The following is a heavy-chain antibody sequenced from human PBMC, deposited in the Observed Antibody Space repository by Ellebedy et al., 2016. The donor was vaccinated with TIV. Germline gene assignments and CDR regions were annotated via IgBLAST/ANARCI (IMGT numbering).Heavy chain of an antibody. J-gene: IGHJ3*02. CDR2: IYPGDSDT. Sequence: GGSLRLSCKGSGYSFTNYWIGWVRQMPGKGLEWMGIIYPGDSDTRYSPSFQGQVTISADKSISTAYLQWSSLKASDTAMYYCARHGVDIVAMGGAFDIWGQGTMVTVSS. CDR1: GYSFTNYW. D-gene: IGHD5-12*01. CDR3: ARHGVDIVAMGGAFDI. V-gene: IGHV5-51*01.